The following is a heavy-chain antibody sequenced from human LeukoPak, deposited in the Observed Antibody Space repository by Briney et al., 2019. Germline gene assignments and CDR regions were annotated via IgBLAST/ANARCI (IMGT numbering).Heavy chain of an antibody. CDR3: ARGSRITMVRGVIIRATTHYYYMDV. Sequence: SETLSLTCAVYGGSFSGYYWSWIRQPPGKGLEWIGEINHSGSTNYNPPLKSRVTISVDTSKNQFSLKLSSVTAADTAVYYCARGSRITMVRGVIIRATTHYYYMDVWGKGTTVTVSS. CDR1: GGSFSGYY. V-gene: IGHV4-34*01. J-gene: IGHJ6*03. CDR2: INHSGST. D-gene: IGHD3-10*01.